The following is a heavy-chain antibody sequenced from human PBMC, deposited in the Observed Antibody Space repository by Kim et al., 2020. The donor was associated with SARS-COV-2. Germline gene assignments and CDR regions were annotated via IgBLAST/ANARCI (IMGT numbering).Heavy chain of an antibody. J-gene: IGHJ5*02. CDR3: ARAPRVTIFGVVDWFDP. CDR1: GYTFTSYA. V-gene: IGHV7-4-1*02. Sequence: ASVKVSCKASGYTFTSYAMNWVRQAPGQGLEWMGWINTNTGNPTYAQGFTGRFVFSLDTSGSTAYLQISSLKAEDTAVYYCARAPRVTIFGVVDWFDPWGQGTLVTVSS. D-gene: IGHD3-3*01. CDR2: INTNTGNP.